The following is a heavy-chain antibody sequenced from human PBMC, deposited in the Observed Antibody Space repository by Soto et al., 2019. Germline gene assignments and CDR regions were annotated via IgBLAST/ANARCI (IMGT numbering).Heavy chain of an antibody. D-gene: IGHD2-21*01. V-gene: IGHV1-2*02. CDR1: GYTFSGYY. CDR2: INPTNGDT. Sequence: ASVKVSCKASGYTFSGYYMHWVRQAPGRGLEWMGWINPTNGDTNYAQRSQGRVMMTRDTSITTTYMELSGLRSDDTATYYCARDIPGSGYGMDVWGQGTTVTVSS. CDR3: ARDIPGSGYGMDV. J-gene: IGHJ6*02.